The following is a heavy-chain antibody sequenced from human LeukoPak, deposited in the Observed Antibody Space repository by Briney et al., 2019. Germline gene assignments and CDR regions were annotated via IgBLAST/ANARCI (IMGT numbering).Heavy chain of an antibody. CDR1: GGSISSSSYY. CDR3: ARQMSGYRYYYYYYMDV. J-gene: IGHJ6*03. D-gene: IGHD3-3*01. Sequence: SETLSLTCTVSGGSISSSSYYWGWIREPPGKGLEWFGSIYYSGSTYYNPSLKCRVTISVDTSKNQFSLKLSSVTAADTAVYYCARQMSGYRYYYYYYMDVWGKGTTVTVSS. CDR2: IYYSGST. V-gene: IGHV4-39*01.